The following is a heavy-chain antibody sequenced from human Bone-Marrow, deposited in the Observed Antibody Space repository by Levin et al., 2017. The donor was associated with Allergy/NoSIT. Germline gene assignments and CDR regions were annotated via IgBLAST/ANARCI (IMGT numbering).Heavy chain of an antibody. CDR2: FYYSGNT. V-gene: IGHV4-39*01. D-gene: IGHD1-26*01. CDR1: GDSITSSSYY. CDR3: ATNSGSYLRYFDF. Sequence: SQTLSLTCTVSGDSITSSSYYWGWIRQPPGKGLEWIGSFYYSGNTYHNPSLRSRVTISVDTSKNQFSLKLTSVTAADTALYYCATNSGSYLRYFDFWGQGTLLTVSS. J-gene: IGHJ4*02.